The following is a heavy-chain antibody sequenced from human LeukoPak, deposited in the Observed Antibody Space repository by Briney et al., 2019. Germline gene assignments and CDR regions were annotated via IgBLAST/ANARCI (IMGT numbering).Heavy chain of an antibody. CDR3: ARDVGYCSGGSCYRFDP. CDR2: IYYSGST. J-gene: IGHJ5*02. CDR1: GGSISSGGYY. V-gene: IGHV4-31*03. D-gene: IGHD2-15*01. Sequence: SETLSLTCTVSGGSISSGGYYWSWIRQHPGKGLEWIGNIYYSGSTYYNPSLKSRVTISVDTSKNQFSLKLSSVTAADTAVYYCARDVGYCSGGSCYRFDPWGQGTLDTVSS.